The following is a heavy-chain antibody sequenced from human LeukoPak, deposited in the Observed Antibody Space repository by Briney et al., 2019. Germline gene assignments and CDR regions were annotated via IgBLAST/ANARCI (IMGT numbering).Heavy chain of an antibody. V-gene: IGHV3-73*01. J-gene: IGHJ4*02. Sequence: GGSLRLSCAASGFIFSDSAIHWVRQASGKGLEWVGRIRGKENSFATAYGASVQGRFTISRDESKNTAYLQMNSLKIEDTALYYCAKMGAGLDYWGQGTLVTVSS. CDR3: AKMGAGLDY. CDR2: IRGKENSFAT. CDR1: GFIFSDSA. D-gene: IGHD1-26*01.